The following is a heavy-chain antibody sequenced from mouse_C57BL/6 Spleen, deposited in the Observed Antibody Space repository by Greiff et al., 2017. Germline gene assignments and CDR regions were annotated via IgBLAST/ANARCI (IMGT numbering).Heavy chain of an antibody. V-gene: IGHV5-6*01. J-gene: IGHJ2*01. D-gene: IGHD1-1*01. CDR3: ARHHLYYGKDDFDY. CDR2: ISSGGSYT. CDR1: GFTFSSYG. Sequence: EVKVVESGGDLVKPGGSLKLSCAASGFTFSSYGMSWVRQTPDKRLEWVATISSGGSYTYYPDSVKGRFTISRDNAKNTLYLQMSSLKSEDTAMYYCARHHLYYGKDDFDYWGQGTTLTVSS.